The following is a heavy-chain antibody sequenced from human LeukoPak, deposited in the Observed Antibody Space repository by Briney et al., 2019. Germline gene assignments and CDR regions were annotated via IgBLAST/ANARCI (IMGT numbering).Heavy chain of an antibody. Sequence: SETLSLTCAVYGGSFSGYYWSWIRQPPGKGLEWIGEINHSGSTNYNPSLKSRVTISVDTSKNQFSLKLSSVTAADTAVYYCARALYSDYLYFNYWGQGTLVTVSS. J-gene: IGHJ4*02. D-gene: IGHD4-11*01. CDR1: GGSFSGYY. CDR2: INHSGST. V-gene: IGHV4-34*01. CDR3: ARALYSDYLYFNY.